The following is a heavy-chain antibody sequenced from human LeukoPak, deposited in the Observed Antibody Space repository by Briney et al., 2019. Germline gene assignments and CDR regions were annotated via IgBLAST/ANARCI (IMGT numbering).Heavy chain of an antibody. J-gene: IGHJ4*02. V-gene: IGHV3-66*01. CDR1: GFTVSSNY. Sequence: GGSLRLSCAASGFTVSSNYMSWVRQAPGKGLEWVSVIYSGGRTYHADSVEGRFTISRDNSKNTLYLQISSLRAEDTAVYYCARGWAAAGLDYWGLGTLVTVSS. CDR2: IYSGGRT. D-gene: IGHD6-13*01. CDR3: ARGWAAAGLDY.